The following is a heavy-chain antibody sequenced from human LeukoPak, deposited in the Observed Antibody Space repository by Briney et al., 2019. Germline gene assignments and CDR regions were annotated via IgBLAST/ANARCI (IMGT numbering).Heavy chain of an antibody. CDR1: GGSFSGYY. CDR2: INHIRTT. D-gene: IGHD4-23*01. CDR3: ARGLPTVVTYFDY. V-gene: IGHV4-34*01. Sequence: PSETLSLTCAVYGGSFSGYYWSWIRQPPGKGLEWIGEINHIRTTNYNPSLKSRVTISVDTSKNQFSLKLSSVTAADTAVYYCARGLPTVVTYFDYWGQGTLVTVSS. J-gene: IGHJ4*02.